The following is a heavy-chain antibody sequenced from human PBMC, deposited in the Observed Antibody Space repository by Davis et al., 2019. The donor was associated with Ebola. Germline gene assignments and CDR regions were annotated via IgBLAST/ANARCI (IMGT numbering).Heavy chain of an antibody. Sequence: GESLKISCAASGFTFSDYYMSWIRQAPGKGLEWVSSISSSSSYIYYADSVKGRFTISRDNAKNSLYLQMNSLRDEDTAVYYCASYCSSTSWRYYYYYMDVWGKGTTVTVSS. CDR2: ISSSSSYI. J-gene: IGHJ6*03. CDR3: ASYCSSTSWRYYYYYMDV. D-gene: IGHD2-2*01. CDR1: GFTFSDYY. V-gene: IGHV3-11*06.